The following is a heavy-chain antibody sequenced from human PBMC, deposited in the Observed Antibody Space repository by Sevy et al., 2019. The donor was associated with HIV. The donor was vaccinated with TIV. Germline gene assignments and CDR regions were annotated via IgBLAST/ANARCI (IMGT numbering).Heavy chain of an antibody. CDR2: VYNRGSA. Sequence: SETLSLTCTVSGGSIKGYYWSWIRQPPGKGLEWIGYVYNRGSASYNSSLKSRVTTSIDTSKNQFSLNLNSVTAADTAMYYCARERGGSDSFLFDYWGQGMLVTVSS. D-gene: IGHD3-10*01. CDR1: GGSIKGYY. J-gene: IGHJ4*02. V-gene: IGHV4-59*12. CDR3: ARERGGSDSFLFDY.